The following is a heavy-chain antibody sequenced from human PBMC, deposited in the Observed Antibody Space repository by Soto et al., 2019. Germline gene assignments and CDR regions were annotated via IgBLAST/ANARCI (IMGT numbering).Heavy chain of an antibody. J-gene: IGHJ6*02. CDR1: GFTFSSYG. CDR3: AKQLAPYYYYYGMDV. CDR2: ISYDGSNK. V-gene: IGHV3-30*18. D-gene: IGHD6-13*01. Sequence: GGSLRLSCAASGFTFSSYGMHWVRQAPGKGLEWVAVISYDGSNKYYADSVKGRFTISRDNSKNTLYLQMNSLRAEDTAVYYCAKQLAPYYYYYGMDVWGQGTTVTVS.